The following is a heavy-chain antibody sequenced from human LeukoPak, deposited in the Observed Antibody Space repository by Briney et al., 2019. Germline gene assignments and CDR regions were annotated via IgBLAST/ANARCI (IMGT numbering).Heavy chain of an antibody. CDR3: AKDRGGNYLFYLDY. CDR2: ISGSGGST. Sequence: GGSLRLSCAASGFTFSNYAMTWVRQAPGKGLEWVSGISGSGGSTYYGDSVKGRFTISRDNSKNTLYLQMNSLRAEDTAVYYCAKDRGGNYLFYLDYWGQGTLVTVSS. D-gene: IGHD1-26*01. J-gene: IGHJ4*02. V-gene: IGHV3-23*01. CDR1: GFTFSNYA.